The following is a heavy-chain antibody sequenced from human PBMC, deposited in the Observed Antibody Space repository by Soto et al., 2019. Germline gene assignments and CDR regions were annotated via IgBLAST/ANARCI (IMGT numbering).Heavy chain of an antibody. V-gene: IGHV3-23*01. J-gene: IGHJ6*02. CDR1: GLTFSYFA. CDR2: ISGSGGIT. CDR3: ALLGRSGSGRPYYYGMDV. D-gene: IGHD3-10*01. Sequence: EVQLLESGGGLVQPGGSLRLSCAVSGLTFSYFAMSWVRQAPGKGLEWVSAISGSGGITYYADSVKGRFTISRDNSKNKLFLQMNSLRAEHTAVYYCALLGRSGSGRPYYYGMDVWGQWTTVTVSS.